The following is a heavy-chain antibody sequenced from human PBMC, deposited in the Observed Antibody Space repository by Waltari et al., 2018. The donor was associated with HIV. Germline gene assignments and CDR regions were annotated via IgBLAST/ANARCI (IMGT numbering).Heavy chain of an antibody. V-gene: IGHV4-39*01. CDR2: IYYSGST. Sequence: QLQLQESGPGLVKPSETLSLTCTVSGGSISSSSYYWGWIRQPPGKGLGWIGSIYYSGSTYYNPSLKSRVTISVDTSKNQFSLKLSSVTAADTAVYYCARRIVVVPAAMRVRGGWYFDLWGRGTLVTVSS. CDR3: ARRIVVVPAAMRVRGGWYFDL. J-gene: IGHJ2*01. CDR1: GGSISSSSYY. D-gene: IGHD2-2*01.